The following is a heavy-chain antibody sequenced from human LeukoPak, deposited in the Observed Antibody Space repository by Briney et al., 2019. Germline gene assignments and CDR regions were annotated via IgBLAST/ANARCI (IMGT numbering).Heavy chain of an antibody. CDR1: GYTFTNYY. D-gene: IGHD5-24*01. J-gene: IGHJ3*02. CDR3: ARIRDGYNDAYDI. CDR2: INPGGDNT. V-gene: IGHV1-46*01. Sequence: EASVKVSCKASGYTFTNYYIYWVRQAPGQGLEWMGLINPGGDNTNYAQNFQGRVTMTRDTSASTVYMELSSLRSEDTAIYYCARIRDGYNDAYDIWGQGTVVTVPS.